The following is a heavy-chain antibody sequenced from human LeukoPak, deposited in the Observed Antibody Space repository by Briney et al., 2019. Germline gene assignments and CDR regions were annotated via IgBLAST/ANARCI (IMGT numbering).Heavy chain of an antibody. Sequence: GESLKISCRASGYSFSSYWIGWVRQMPGKGLEWMGIIYPGDSDTRYSPSFQGQVTISADKSISTAYLQWSGLKASDTAMYYCASPYPREYCSSSSCYFNYWGQGTLVTVSS. J-gene: IGHJ4*02. CDR1: GYSFSSYW. V-gene: IGHV5-51*01. CDR2: IYPGDSDT. CDR3: ASPYPREYCSSSSCYFNY. D-gene: IGHD2-2*01.